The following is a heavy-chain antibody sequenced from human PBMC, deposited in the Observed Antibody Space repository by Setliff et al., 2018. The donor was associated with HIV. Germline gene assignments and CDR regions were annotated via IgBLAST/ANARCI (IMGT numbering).Heavy chain of an antibody. D-gene: IGHD1-1*01. CDR2: VYYTGST. J-gene: IGHJ4*02. CDR3: ARQGQLGSE. V-gene: IGHV4-39*01. Sequence: SETLSLTCTVSDGSISRTSYYWGWIRQPPGRGLEWIGSVYYTGSTYYNPSLKSRVTISVDTSKNQFSLKLSSVTAADTAVYYCARQGQLGSEWGQGTLVTVSS. CDR1: DGSISRTSYY.